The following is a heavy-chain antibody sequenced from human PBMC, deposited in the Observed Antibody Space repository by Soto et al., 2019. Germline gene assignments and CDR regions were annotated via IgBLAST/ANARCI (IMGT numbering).Heavy chain of an antibody. V-gene: IGHV1-18*01. CDR1: GYTFNTYG. CDR3: AGGRIVVVGSRAYYGMDV. Sequence: QVQLLQSGAEVKEPGASVKVSCKTSGYTFNTYGINWVRQAPGQGLELMGWISAYDGKTTYAEKFQGRVTLTTDTSTSTAYMELRSLRSDDTAIYYCAGGRIVVVGSRAYYGMDVWGQGTTVTVSS. CDR2: ISAYDGKT. D-gene: IGHD3-22*01. J-gene: IGHJ6*02.